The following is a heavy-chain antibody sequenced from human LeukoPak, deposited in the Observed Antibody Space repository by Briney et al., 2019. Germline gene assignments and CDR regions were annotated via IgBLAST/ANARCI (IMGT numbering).Heavy chain of an antibody. J-gene: IGHJ3*02. Sequence: ASVKVSCKASGYTFTSYGISWVRQAPGQGLEWMGWISAYNGNTNYAQKLQGRVTMTTDTSTSTAYMELRSLRSDDTAVYYCAREKMGLMGHDAFDIWGQGTMVTVSS. V-gene: IGHV1-18*01. CDR1: GYTFTSYG. CDR2: ISAYNGNT. CDR3: AREKMGLMGHDAFDI. D-gene: IGHD4/OR15-4a*01.